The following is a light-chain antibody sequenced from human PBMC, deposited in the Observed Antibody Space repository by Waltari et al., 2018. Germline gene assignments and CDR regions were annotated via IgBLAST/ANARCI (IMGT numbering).Light chain of an antibody. V-gene: IGLV3-21*02. CDR2: DDS. Sequence: SYWLFQPPSVSVAPGQTARITCGGKDIGSKSVQWYQQKPGQAPVLVVSDDSDRPSGIPDRFSGAKAGNTATLTINRVEAGDEADYYCQVWDNFSNHVIFGGGTKLTVL. CDR3: QVWDNFSNHVI. CDR1: DIGSKS. J-gene: IGLJ2*01.